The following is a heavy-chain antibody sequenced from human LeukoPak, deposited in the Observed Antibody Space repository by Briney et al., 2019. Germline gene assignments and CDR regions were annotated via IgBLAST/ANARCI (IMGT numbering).Heavy chain of an antibody. CDR1: GFSFSSYS. CDR2: ISSSSSTI. CDR3: AREYSGSYPPDY. V-gene: IGHV3-48*02. J-gene: IGHJ4*02. D-gene: IGHD1-26*01. Sequence: GGSLRLSCAASGFSFSSYSMNWVRQAPGKGLEWVSYISSSSSTIYYADSVKGRFTISRDNAKNSLYLRMNSLRDEDTAVYYCAREYSGSYPPDYWGQGTLVTVSS.